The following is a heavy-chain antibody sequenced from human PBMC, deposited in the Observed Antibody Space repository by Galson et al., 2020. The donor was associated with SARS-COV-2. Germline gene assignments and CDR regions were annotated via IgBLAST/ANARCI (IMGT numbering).Heavy chain of an antibody. CDR2: FDPEDGET. Sequence: ASVKVSCKVSGYTLTELSMHWVRQAPGKGLEWMGGFDPEDGETIYAQKFQGRVTMTEDKSTDTAYMELSSLRSEDTAVYYCATAPLGYCSSTSCYGWFDPWGQGTLVTVSS. D-gene: IGHD2-2*01. CDR1: GYTLTELS. J-gene: IGHJ5*02. CDR3: ATAPLGYCSSTSCYGWFDP. V-gene: IGHV1-24*01.